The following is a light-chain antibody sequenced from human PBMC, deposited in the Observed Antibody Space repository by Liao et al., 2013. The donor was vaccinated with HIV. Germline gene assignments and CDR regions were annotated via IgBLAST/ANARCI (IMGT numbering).Light chain of an antibody. Sequence: SYELTQPPSVSVSPGQTARITCSGDALPKQYAYWYQQKPGQAPVLVIYKDSERPSGIPERISGSSSGTKVTLTISGVQAEDEADYYCQSADSSGPSVVFGGGTKLTVL. V-gene: IGLV3-25*03. CDR1: ALPKQY. CDR3: QSADSSGPSVV. J-gene: IGLJ2*01. CDR2: KDS.